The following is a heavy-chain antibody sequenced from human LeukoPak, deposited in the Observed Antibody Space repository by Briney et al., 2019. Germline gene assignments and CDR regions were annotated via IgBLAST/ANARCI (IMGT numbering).Heavy chain of an antibody. Sequence: GRSLRLSCAASGFTFDDYAMHWVRQAPGKGLEWASGISWNSGSIGYADSVKGRFTISRDNAKNSLYLQMNSLRAEDTALYYCAKDIHYYDSSGSGFDYWGQGTLVTVSS. CDR3: AKDIHYYDSSGSGFDY. J-gene: IGHJ4*02. CDR2: ISWNSGSI. V-gene: IGHV3-9*01. CDR1: GFTFDDYA. D-gene: IGHD3-22*01.